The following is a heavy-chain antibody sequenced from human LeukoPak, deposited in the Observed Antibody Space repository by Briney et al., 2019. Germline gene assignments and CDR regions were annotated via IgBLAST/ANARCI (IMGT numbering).Heavy chain of an antibody. D-gene: IGHD2-15*01. Sequence: PSETLSLTCAVYGGSFSGYYWSWIRQPPGKGLEWIGEINHSGSTNYNASLKSRVTVSVDTSKNQFSLNLRSVTAADTAVYYCARGGFSGGILRYFDLWGRGTLVTVSS. CDR3: ARGGFSGGILRYFDL. CDR2: INHSGST. CDR1: GGSFSGYY. V-gene: IGHV4-34*01. J-gene: IGHJ2*01.